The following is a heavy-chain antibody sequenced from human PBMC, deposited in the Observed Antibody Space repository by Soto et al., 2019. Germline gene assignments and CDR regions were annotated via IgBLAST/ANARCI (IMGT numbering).Heavy chain of an antibody. CDR2: IYYSGST. D-gene: IGHD5-12*01. CDR3: ARLLRHNYYGMDV. CDR1: GGSISSGGYY. J-gene: IGHJ6*02. Sequence: SETLSLTCTVSGGSISSGGYYWGWIRQPPGKRMEWIGSIYYSGSTYYNPSLKSRVTISVDTSKNQFSLKLSSVTATDTAVYYCARLLRHNYYGMDVWGQGTTVTVSS. V-gene: IGHV4-39*01.